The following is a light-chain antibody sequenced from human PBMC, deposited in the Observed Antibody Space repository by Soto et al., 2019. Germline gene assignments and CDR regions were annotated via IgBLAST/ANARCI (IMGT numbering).Light chain of an antibody. Sequence: AIRMTQSPSSLSASTVYIVTITFRASQGISSYLAWYQQKPGKAPQLLIYAVSTLQSGVSSRFSGSGFGTDFTLTISSLQPEDVATYYCQHLNGRFTFGPGTKVDIK. CDR2: AVS. CDR3: QHLNGRFT. CDR1: QGISSY. V-gene: IGKV1-8*01. J-gene: IGKJ3*01.